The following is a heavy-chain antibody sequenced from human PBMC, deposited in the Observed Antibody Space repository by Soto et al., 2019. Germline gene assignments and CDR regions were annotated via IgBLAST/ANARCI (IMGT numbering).Heavy chain of an antibody. CDR2: ISSGGGRI. CDR1: GFNFDSYA. V-gene: IGHV3-23*01. CDR3: AKDPPASDYAGRGFDF. Sequence: EVQLLESGGGLGQPGGSLRLSCAASGFNFDSYAMGWVRQAPGEGLEWVSAISSGGGRIYYADSVKGRFTISRDNSKNTLYLQMNSLRAEDTAVFSCAKDPPASDYAGRGFDFWGQGTLVTVSS. D-gene: IGHD4-17*01. J-gene: IGHJ4*02.